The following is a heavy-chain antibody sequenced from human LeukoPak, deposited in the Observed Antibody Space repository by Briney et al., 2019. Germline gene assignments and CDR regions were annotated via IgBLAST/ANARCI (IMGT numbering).Heavy chain of an antibody. J-gene: IGHJ3*02. V-gene: IGHV4-31*03. Sequence: SETLSLTCTVSGGSISSGGYYWSWIRQHPGKGLEWIGYIYYSGSTYYNPSLKSRVTISVDTSKNQFSLKLSSVTAADTAVYYCARSEPRSPIKSPTYYYDSTRAEDAFDIWGQGTMVTVSS. CDR3: ARSEPRSPIKSPTYYYDSTRAEDAFDI. CDR1: GGSISSGGYY. D-gene: IGHD3-22*01. CDR2: IYYSGST.